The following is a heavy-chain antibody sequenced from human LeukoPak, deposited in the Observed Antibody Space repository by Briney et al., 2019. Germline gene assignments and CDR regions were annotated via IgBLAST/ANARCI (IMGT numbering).Heavy chain of an antibody. CDR3: ARGRSGLAAAGTYDH. J-gene: IGHJ4*02. D-gene: IGHD6-13*01. Sequence: ASVKVSCKASGYTFTSSDINWVRQAAGQGLEWMGWINPNSGRTGYAQKFQGRVTMTANTSINTAYMELSSLRFDDTAVYYCARGRSGLAAAGTYDHWGQGTLITVSS. CDR2: INPNSGRT. V-gene: IGHV1-8*01. CDR1: GYTFTSSD.